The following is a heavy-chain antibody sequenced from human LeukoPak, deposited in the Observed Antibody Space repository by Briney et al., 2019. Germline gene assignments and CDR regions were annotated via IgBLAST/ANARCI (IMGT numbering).Heavy chain of an antibody. J-gene: IGHJ4*02. CDR3: ARVLKAVYYYDTSGYDY. D-gene: IGHD3-22*01. CDR2: IYTSGST. Sequence: SETLSLTCTVSGGSISSGSYYWSWIRQPAGKGLEWIGRIYTSGSTNYNPSLKSRVTISVDKSKNQFSLKLSSVTAADTAVYYCARVLKAVYYYDTSGYDYWGQGTLVTVSS. CDR1: GGSISSGSYY. V-gene: IGHV4-61*02.